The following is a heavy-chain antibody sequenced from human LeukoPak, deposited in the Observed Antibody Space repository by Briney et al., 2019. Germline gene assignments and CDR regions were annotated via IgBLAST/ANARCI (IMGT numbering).Heavy chain of an antibody. CDR1: GDSVSSNSAA. CDR3: ARSNWCSSTSCYARGGYNWFDP. J-gene: IGHJ5*02. V-gene: IGHV6-1*01. Sequence: SQTLSLTCAISGDSVSSNSAAWNWIRQSPSRGLEWLGRTYYRSKWYNDYAVSVKSRITINPDTSKNQFSLKLSSVTAADTAVYYCARSNWCSSTSCYARGGYNWFDPWGQGTLVTVSS. CDR2: TYYRSKWYN. D-gene: IGHD2-2*01.